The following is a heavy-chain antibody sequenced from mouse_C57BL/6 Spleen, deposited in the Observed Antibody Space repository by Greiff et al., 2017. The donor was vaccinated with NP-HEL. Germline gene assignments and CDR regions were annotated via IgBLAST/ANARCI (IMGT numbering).Heavy chain of an antibody. J-gene: IGHJ2*01. CDR2: IDPNSGGT. CDR3: ARRRDGYDYYFDY. Sequence: VQLQQSGAELVKPGASVKLSCKASGYTFTSYWMHWVKQRPGRGLEWIGRIDPNSGGTKYHEKFKSKAKLTVDKPSSTAYMQLSSLTSEDSAVYYCARRRDGYDYYFDYWGQGTTLTVSS. CDR1: GYTFTSYW. V-gene: IGHV1-72*01. D-gene: IGHD2-2*01.